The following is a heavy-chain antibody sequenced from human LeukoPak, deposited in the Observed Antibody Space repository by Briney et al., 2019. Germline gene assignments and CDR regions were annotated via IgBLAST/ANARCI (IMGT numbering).Heavy chain of an antibody. J-gene: IGHJ4*02. CDR1: GFIFSNYY. D-gene: IGHD3/OR15-3a*01. CDR3: ARAGAYCGSRWYYDF. V-gene: IGHV3-7*01. CDR2: INQDGSER. Sequence: GGSLRLSCAASGFIFSNYYMTWVRQAPGKGLEWVANINQDGSERNYVDSVKGRFTISRDNAKNSLFLQMNSLRAEDTAVYYCARAGAYCGSRWYYDFWGQGTLVTVSP.